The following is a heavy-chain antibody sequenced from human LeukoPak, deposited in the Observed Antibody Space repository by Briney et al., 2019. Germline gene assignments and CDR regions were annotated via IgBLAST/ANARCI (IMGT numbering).Heavy chain of an antibody. Sequence: ASVKVSCKASDYTFTNYGISWVRQAPGQGLEWVGRISGYNGNTDYAQKVEDRVTVTADTSTAYLELRSLTSDDTAVYYCARDHGDFVGVRLGFDSWGQGTLVTVSS. CDR2: ISGYNGNT. J-gene: IGHJ4*02. CDR3: ARDHGDFVGVRLGFDS. D-gene: IGHD4-17*01. V-gene: IGHV1-18*01. CDR1: DYTFTNYG.